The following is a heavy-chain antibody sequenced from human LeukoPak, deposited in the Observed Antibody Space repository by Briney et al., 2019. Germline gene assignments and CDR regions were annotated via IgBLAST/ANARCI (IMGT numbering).Heavy chain of an antibody. V-gene: IGHV5-51*01. CDR1: GYSFTSYW. J-gene: IGHJ4*02. D-gene: IGHD3-22*01. Sequence: GESLKISCKGSGYSFTSYWIGWGRQMPGKGLEVMGIIYPGDSDTRYTPSFQGQVTISAAKSISTAYLQWSNLKASDTAMYYCARRRSTGYYYVDYWGPGTLVTVSS. CDR3: ARRRSTGYYYVDY. CDR2: IYPGDSDT.